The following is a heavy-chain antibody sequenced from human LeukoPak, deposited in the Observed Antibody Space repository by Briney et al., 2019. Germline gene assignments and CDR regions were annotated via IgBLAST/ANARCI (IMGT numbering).Heavy chain of an antibody. CDR2: ISGSGGSI. CDR3: AKDPYYDFWSGCRVDNWFDP. V-gene: IGHV3-23*01. J-gene: IGHJ5*02. CDR1: GFTFSSYA. Sequence: GGSLRLSCAASGFTFSSYAMSWVRQAPGKGLEWVSAISGSGGSIYYADSVKGRFTISRDNSKNTLYLQMNSLRAEDTAVYYCAKDPYYDFWSGCRVDNWFDPWGQGTLVTVSS. D-gene: IGHD3-3*01.